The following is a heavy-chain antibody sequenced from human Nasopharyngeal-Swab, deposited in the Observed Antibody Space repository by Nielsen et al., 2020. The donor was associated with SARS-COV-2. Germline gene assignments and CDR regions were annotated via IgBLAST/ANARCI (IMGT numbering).Heavy chain of an antibody. Sequence: GESLKISCAASGFTFSSYAMHWVRQAPGKGLEWVGRIKSKTDGGTTDYAAPVKGRFTISRDDSKNTLYLQMNSLKTEDTAVYYCTTDLHDYGDYDYWGQGTLVTVSS. D-gene: IGHD4-17*01. CDR3: TTDLHDYGDYDY. V-gene: IGHV3-15*01. CDR1: GFTFSSYA. J-gene: IGHJ4*02. CDR2: IKSKTDGGTT.